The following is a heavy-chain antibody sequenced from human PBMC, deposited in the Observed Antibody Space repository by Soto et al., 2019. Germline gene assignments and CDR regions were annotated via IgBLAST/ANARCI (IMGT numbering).Heavy chain of an antibody. V-gene: IGHV1-69*13. CDR2: IIPIFGTA. CDR3: ASSSIAARPPYYFDY. J-gene: IGHJ4*02. Sequence: GPSVKVSCKASGGTFSSYAISWVRQAPGQGLEWMGGIIPIFGTANYAQKFQGRVTITADESTSTAYMELSSLRSEDTAVYYCASSSIAARPPYYFDYWGQGTLVTVSS. D-gene: IGHD6-6*01. CDR1: GGTFSSYA.